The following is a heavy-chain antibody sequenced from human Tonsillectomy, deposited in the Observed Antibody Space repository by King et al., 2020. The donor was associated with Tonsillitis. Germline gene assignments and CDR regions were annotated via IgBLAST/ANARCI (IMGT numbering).Heavy chain of an antibody. J-gene: IGHJ3*02. V-gene: IGHV1-69*01. Sequence: VQLVQSGAEVKKPGSSVKVSCKASGGTFSSYAISWVRQAPGQGLEWMGGIIPIFGTANYAQKFQGRVTITADESTSTAYMELSSLRSEDTAVYYCAGCLYYYDSSGYYITVRGAFDIWGQGTMVTVSS. CDR1: GGTFSSYA. CDR3: AGCLYYYDSSGYYITVRGAFDI. CDR2: IIPIFGTA. D-gene: IGHD3-22*01.